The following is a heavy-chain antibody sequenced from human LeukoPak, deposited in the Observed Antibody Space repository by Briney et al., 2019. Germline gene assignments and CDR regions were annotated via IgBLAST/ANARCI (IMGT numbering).Heavy chain of an antibody. CDR3: ARRASGWPFDI. Sequence: SETLSLTCTVSGGSISTTGYYWAWIRQPPGKGLEWIGSIYYSGSTYYNPSLKSRVTISVDTSKNQFSLKLSSVTAADTAVYYCARRASGWPFDIWGQGTMVTVSS. J-gene: IGHJ3*02. CDR2: IYYSGST. CDR1: GGSISTTGYY. D-gene: IGHD6-19*01. V-gene: IGHV4-39*01.